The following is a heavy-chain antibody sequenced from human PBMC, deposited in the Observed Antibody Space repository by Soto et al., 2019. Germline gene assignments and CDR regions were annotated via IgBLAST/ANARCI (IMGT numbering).Heavy chain of an antibody. CDR2: IWFGGSKK. D-gene: IGHD3-10*01. J-gene: IGHJ6*02. V-gene: IGHV3-33*01. CDR3: AGVRPAGSYYYYGMDV. CDR1: GFSFGSCG. Sequence: QVQLVESGGGVVQAGRSLRLSCEASGFSFGSCGMHWVRQAPGKGLGWVGVIWFGGSKKYYAYSVKDRLCISRDNSKNLLSLHKSSLSHEDTVVYDCAGVRPAGSYYYYGMDVWGQGTTVTVSS.